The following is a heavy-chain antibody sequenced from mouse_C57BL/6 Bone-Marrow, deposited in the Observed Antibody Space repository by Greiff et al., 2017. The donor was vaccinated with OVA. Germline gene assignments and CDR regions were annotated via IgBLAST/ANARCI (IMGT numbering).Heavy chain of an antibody. D-gene: IGHD2-1*01. CDR2: IRSKSNNYAT. CDR1: GFSFNTYA. J-gene: IGHJ4*01. V-gene: IGHV10-1*01. Sequence: VQLKESGGGLVQPKGSLKLSCAASGFSFNTYAMNWVRQAPGKGLEWVARIRSKSNNYATYYADSVKDRFTISRDDSESMLYLQMNNLKTEDTAMYYCVRHCNYGYAMDYWGQGTSVTVSS. CDR3: VRHCNYGYAMDY.